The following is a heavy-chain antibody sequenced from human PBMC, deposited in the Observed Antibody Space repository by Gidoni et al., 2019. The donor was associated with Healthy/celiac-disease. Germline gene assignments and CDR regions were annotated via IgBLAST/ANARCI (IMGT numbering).Heavy chain of an antibody. CDR2: ISSSSSTI. J-gene: IGHJ4*02. CDR1: GFTFRIHS. Sequence: EVQLVESGGGLVRPGGSLRLSCAASGFTFRIHSMNWVRQAPGKGLEWVSYISSSSSTIYYADSVKGRFTIYRDNAKNSLYLQMNSLRAEDTAVYYWAREGYDYVWGSYRLNDYWGQGTLVTVSS. V-gene: IGHV3-48*01. D-gene: IGHD3-16*02. CDR3: AREGYDYVWGSYRLNDY.